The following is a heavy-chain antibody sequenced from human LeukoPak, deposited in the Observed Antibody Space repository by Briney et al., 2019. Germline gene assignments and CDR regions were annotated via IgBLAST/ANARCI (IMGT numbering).Heavy chain of an antibody. V-gene: IGHV4-34*01. Sequence: KASETLSLTCAVYGGSFSGYYWSWIRQPPGKGLEWIGEINHSGSTNYNPSLKSRVTISVDTSKNQFSLKLSSVTAADTAVYYCARGSGDDILTGYYFDYRGQGTLVTVSS. D-gene: IGHD3-9*01. CDR1: GGSFSGYY. J-gene: IGHJ4*02. CDR2: INHSGST. CDR3: ARGSGDDILTGYYFDY.